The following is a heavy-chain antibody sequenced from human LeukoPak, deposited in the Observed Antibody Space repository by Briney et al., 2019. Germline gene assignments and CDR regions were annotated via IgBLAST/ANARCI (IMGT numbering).Heavy chain of an antibody. Sequence: GGSLRLSCAASGFAFSSYAMNWVRQAPGKGLEWVSVIYSGGSTYYADSVKGRFTISRDNSKNTLYLQMNSLRAEDTAVYYCARESRSSWIGWFDPWGQGTLVTVSS. CDR2: IYSGGST. CDR1: GFAFSSYA. J-gene: IGHJ5*02. CDR3: ARESRSSWIGWFDP. V-gene: IGHV3-53*01. D-gene: IGHD6-13*01.